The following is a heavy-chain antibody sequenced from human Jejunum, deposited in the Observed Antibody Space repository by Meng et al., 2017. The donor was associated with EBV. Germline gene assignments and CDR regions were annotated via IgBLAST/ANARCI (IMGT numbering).Heavy chain of an antibody. CDR1: GDTMTGYY. V-gene: IGHV1-2*06. J-gene: IGHJ4*02. Sequence: QVQLLQSGAEVKKPGASVRVSCXTSGDTMTGYYMHWVRQATGQGLEWMGRVSSNTGATKYAKKFQGRVTLTRDTSINTAYMELSRLRSDDTAVYYCAREIAAGSGWFFFDYWGRGTLVTVSS. D-gene: IGHD6-19*01. CDR3: AREIAAGSGWFFFDY. CDR2: VSSNTGAT.